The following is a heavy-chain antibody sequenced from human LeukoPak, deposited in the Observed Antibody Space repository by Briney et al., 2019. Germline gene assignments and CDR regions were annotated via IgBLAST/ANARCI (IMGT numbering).Heavy chain of an antibody. J-gene: IGHJ4*02. CDR3: ARGNPFDWLLPHRFDY. Sequence: ASVKVSCKASGYTFTGYYMHWVRQAPGQGLEWMGWINPNSGGTNYAQKFQGRVTMTRDTSISTAYMELSRLRSDDTAVYYCARGNPFDWLLPHRFDYWGQGTLVTVSS. V-gene: IGHV1-2*02. D-gene: IGHD3-9*01. CDR1: GYTFTGYY. CDR2: INPNSGGT.